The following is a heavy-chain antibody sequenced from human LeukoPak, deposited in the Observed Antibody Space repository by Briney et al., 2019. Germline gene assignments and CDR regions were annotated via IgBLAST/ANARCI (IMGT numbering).Heavy chain of an antibody. Sequence: SETLSLTCTVSGGSISSYYWSWIRQPAGKGLEWIGRIYTSGSTNYNPSLKSRVTISVDTSKNQFSLKLSSVTAADTAVYYCARDLGDYVDWYFDLWGRGTLVTVSS. J-gene: IGHJ2*01. CDR3: ARDLGDYVDWYFDL. CDR2: IYTSGST. D-gene: IGHD4-17*01. V-gene: IGHV4-4*07. CDR1: GGSISSYY.